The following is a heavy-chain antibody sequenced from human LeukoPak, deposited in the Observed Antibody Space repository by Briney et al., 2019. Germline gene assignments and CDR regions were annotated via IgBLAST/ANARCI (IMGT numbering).Heavy chain of an antibody. CDR1: GGSISSRSYY. D-gene: IGHD6-13*01. J-gene: IGHJ4*02. CDR3: AMTYSSSWSYARVDY. V-gene: IGHV4-61*01. Sequence: SETLSLTCTVSGGSISSRSYYWSWIRQPPGKGLEWIGYIYYSGSTNYNPSLKSRVTISVDTSKNQFSLKLSSVTAADTAVYYCAMTYSSSWSYARVDYWGQGTLVTVSS. CDR2: IYYSGST.